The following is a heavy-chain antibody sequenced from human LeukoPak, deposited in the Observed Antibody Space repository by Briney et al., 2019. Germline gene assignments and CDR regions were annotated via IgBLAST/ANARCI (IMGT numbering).Heavy chain of an antibody. V-gene: IGHV3-11*05. J-gene: IGHJ3*02. CDR3: ARDREVVAFDI. CDR1: GFTFSDYY. Sequence: GGSLRLSCAASGFTFSDYYMSWIRQPPGKGLERVSYIRGSTTYTNYADSVRGRFTISRDNSKNSLYLQMNSLRAEDTAVYYCARDREVVAFDIWGQGTMVTVSS. CDR2: IRGSTTYT. D-gene: IGHD2-15*01.